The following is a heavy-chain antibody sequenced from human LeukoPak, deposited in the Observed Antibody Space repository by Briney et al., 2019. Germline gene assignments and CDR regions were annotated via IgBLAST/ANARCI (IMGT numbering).Heavy chain of an antibody. CDR1: GGTFSSYA. Sequence: SVKVSCKASGGTFSSYAISWVRQAPGQGLEWMGGIIPIFGTANYAQTFQGRVTITAAESTSTTYMALRSLRSEDTAVYSCTSGGYYGSGSSFDYWGRGTLVTVSS. J-gene: IGHJ4*02. V-gene: IGHV1-69*13. CDR2: IIPIFGTA. CDR3: TSGGYYGSGSSFDY. D-gene: IGHD3-10*01.